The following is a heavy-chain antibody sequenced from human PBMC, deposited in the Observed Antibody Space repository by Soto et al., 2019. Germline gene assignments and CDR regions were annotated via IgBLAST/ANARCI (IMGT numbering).Heavy chain of an antibody. J-gene: IGHJ4*02. CDR3: ARSPLTIFGVVPFDY. V-gene: IGHV4-59*08. CDR2: IYYSGST. Sequence: SETLSLTCTVSGGSISSYYWSWIRQPPGKGLEWIGYIYYSGSTNYNPSLKSRVTISVDTSKNQFSLKLSSVTAADTAVYYCARSPLTIFGVVPFDYWGQGTLVTVSS. CDR1: GGSISSYY. D-gene: IGHD3-3*01.